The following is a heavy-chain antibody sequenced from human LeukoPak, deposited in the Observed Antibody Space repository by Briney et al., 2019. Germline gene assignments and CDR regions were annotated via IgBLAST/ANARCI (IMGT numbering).Heavy chain of an antibody. Sequence: GGSLRLSCAASGFTFSNFWMTWVRQAPGKGLEWVAHIKKDGSDKYYVDSVKGRFTISRDNAQNSLYLQTNSLRAEDTAVYYCAKEYPAFDWGQGTLVTVSS. D-gene: IGHD2-2*01. CDR2: IKKDGSDK. V-gene: IGHV3-7*05. CDR1: GFTFSNFW. CDR3: AKEYPAFD. J-gene: IGHJ4*02.